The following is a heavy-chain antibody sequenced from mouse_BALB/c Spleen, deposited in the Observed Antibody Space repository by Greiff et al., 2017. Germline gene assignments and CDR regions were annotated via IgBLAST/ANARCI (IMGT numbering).Heavy chain of an antibody. D-gene: IGHD3-1*01. CDR2: INPNNGGT. Sequence: EVQLQQSGPELVKPGASVKIPCKASGYTFTDYNMDWVKQSHGKSLEWIGDINPNNGGTIYNQKFKGKATLTVDKSSSTAYMELRSPTSEDTAVYYCAASGYVKDAWFAYWGQGTLVTVSA. J-gene: IGHJ3*01. CDR3: AASGYVKDAWFAY. CDR1: GYTFTDYN. V-gene: IGHV1-18*01.